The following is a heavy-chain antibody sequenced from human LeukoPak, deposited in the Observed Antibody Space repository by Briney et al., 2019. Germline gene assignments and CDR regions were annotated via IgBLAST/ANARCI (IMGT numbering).Heavy chain of an antibody. V-gene: IGHV1-8*01. Sequence: ASVKVSCKASGYTFTSYDINWVRQATGQGLEWMGWMNPNSGNTGYAQKFQGRVTMTRNTSISTAYMELSSLRSEDTAVYYCARGRRMVRGASRSYYFDYWGQGTLVTVSS. CDR1: GYTFTSYD. CDR3: ARGRRMVRGASRSYYFDY. D-gene: IGHD3-10*01. CDR2: MNPNSGNT. J-gene: IGHJ4*02.